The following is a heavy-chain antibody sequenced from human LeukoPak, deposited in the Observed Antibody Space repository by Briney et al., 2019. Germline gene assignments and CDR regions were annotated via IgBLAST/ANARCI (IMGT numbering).Heavy chain of an antibody. D-gene: IGHD4-17*01. CDR1: GGSFSGYY. CDR2: INHSGST. CDR3: ARNGYYSADY. Sequence: SETLSLTCAVYGGSFSGYYWSWIRQPPGKGLEWIGEINHSGSTNYNPSLKSRVTISVDTSKNQFSLRLSSVSAADTAVYYCARNGYYSADYWGQGTLVTVSS. J-gene: IGHJ4*02. V-gene: IGHV4-34*01.